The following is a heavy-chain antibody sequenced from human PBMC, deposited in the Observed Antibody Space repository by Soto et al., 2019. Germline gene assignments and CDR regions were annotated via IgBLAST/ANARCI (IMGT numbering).Heavy chain of an antibody. V-gene: IGHV4-34*01. D-gene: IGHD3-10*01. CDR2: INQSGAT. Sequence: QLQQWGAGLLKPSETLSLTCAVYNGSFSKYYWNWIRQSPGKGLEWIGEINQSGATNYNPSLKIRVTISVDTSKNQFSLKLNSLTAADTAVYYCARGYYYASGSPFPYLGQGTLVTVSS. J-gene: IGHJ4*02. CDR1: NGSFSKYY. CDR3: ARGYYYASGSPFPY.